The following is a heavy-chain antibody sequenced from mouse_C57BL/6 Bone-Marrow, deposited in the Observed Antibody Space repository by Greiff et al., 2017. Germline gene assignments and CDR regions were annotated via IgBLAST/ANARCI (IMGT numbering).Heavy chain of an antibody. Sequence: VQLQQSGAELVRPGASVKLSCTASGFNIKDDYMHWVKQRPEQGLEWIGWIDPENGDTEYASKFQGKATITADTSSNTAYLQLSSLTSEDTAVYYCTTVYYYGSSRYAMDYWGQGTSVTVSS. CDR3: TTVYYYGSSRYAMDY. CDR1: GFNIKDDY. D-gene: IGHD1-1*01. V-gene: IGHV14-4*01. CDR2: IDPENGDT. J-gene: IGHJ4*01.